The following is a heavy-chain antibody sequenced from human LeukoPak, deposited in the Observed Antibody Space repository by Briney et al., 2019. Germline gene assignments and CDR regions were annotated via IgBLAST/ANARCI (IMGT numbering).Heavy chain of an antibody. V-gene: IGHV3-21*01. D-gene: IGHD5-18*01. CDR1: GFTFSSYA. Sequence: GGSLRLSCAASGFTFSSYAMSWVRQAPGKGLEWVSSISSSSSYIYYADSVKGRFTISRDNAKNSLYLQMNSLRAEDTAVYYCARDQYSYGKGIDYWGQGTLVTVSS. CDR2: ISSSSSYI. CDR3: ARDQYSYGKGIDY. J-gene: IGHJ4*02.